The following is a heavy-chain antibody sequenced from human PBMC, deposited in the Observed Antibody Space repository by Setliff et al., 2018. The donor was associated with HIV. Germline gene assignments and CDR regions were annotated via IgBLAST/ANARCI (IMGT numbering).Heavy chain of an antibody. CDR3: ARELYGSGSALAY. J-gene: IGHJ4*02. V-gene: IGHV3-21*01. D-gene: IGHD3-10*01. CDR2: ISSGSGFI. CDR1: GFAFSDYS. Sequence: AGGSLRLSCAASGFAFSDYSINWVRQPPGKGLEWVSSISSGSGFIYYADSVKGRFTISRDHAKNSVFLQMDSLRAEDTAVYYCARELYGSGSALAYWGQGTQVTVSS.